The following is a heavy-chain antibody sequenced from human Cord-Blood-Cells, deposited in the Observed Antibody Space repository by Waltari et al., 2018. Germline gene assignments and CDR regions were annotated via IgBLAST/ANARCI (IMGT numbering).Heavy chain of an antibody. Sequence: QLQLQDSGPGLVKPSETLSLTCTVSGGSISSSSYYWGWIRQPPGKGVEWIGSIYYSGSTPYSTSLKSRVTISVDTSKNQFPLKLSSVTAADTAVYYCARHSLHSTNWYFDLWGRGTLVTVSS. CDR3: ARHSLHSTNWYFDL. J-gene: IGHJ2*01. CDR2: IYYSGST. CDR1: GGSISSSSYY. V-gene: IGHV4-39*01.